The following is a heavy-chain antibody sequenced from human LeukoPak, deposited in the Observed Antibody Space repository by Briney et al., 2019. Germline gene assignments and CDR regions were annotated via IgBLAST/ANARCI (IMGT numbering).Heavy chain of an antibody. CDR1: GGTFSSYA. CDR3: VRVGMATITGWFDP. D-gene: IGHD5-24*01. J-gene: IGHJ5*02. Sequence: SVKVSCKASGGTFSSYAISWVRQAPGQGLEWMGGIIPIFGTANYAQKFQGRVTITTDESTSTAYMELSSLRSEDTAVYYCVRVGMATITGWFDPWGQGTLVTVSS. CDR2: IIPIFGTA. V-gene: IGHV1-69*05.